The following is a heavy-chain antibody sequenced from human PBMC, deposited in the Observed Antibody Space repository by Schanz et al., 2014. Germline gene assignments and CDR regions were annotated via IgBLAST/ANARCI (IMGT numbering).Heavy chain of an antibody. CDR2: TSSSSSTR. CDR1: GFTFSSYS. Sequence: EVQLVESGGGLVQPGGSLRLSCAASGFTFSSYSMNWVRQAPGKGLEWVSYTSSSSSTRYYADSVKGRFTISRDNAKNSLLLQMNSLRAEDTAVYYCARDFLLEQLGYSHYYYAMDVWGQGTTVTVSS. V-gene: IGHV3-48*01. CDR3: ARDFLLEQLGYSHYYYAMDV. D-gene: IGHD2-15*01. J-gene: IGHJ6*02.